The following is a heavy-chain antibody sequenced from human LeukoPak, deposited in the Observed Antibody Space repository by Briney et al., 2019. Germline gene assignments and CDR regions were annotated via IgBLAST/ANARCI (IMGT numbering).Heavy chain of an antibody. D-gene: IGHD1-1*01. V-gene: IGHV3-7*01. CDR3: AKGFYNDAIFDY. CDR2: INGDGSVN. Sequence: GGSLRLSCAGSGFSFSSSWMYWVLQAPGKGLEWVANINGDGSVNHYVDSVRGRFTISRDNAKNSLYLQMNSLRAEDTAVFYCAKGFYNDAIFDYWGQGTLVTVSS. CDR1: GFSFSSSW. J-gene: IGHJ4*02.